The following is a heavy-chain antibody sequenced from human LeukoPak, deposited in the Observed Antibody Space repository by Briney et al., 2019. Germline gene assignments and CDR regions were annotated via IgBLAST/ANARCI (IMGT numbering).Heavy chain of an antibody. CDR3: ARGPSSLAYYYYMDV. CDR1: GGTFSSYA. D-gene: IGHD3-16*02. V-gene: IGHV1-69*05. Sequence: ASVKVSCKASGGTFSSYAISWVRQAPGQGLEWMGGIIPIFGTANYAQKFQGRVTITTDESTSTVYMELSSLRSEDTAVYYCARGPSSLAYYYYMDVWGKGTTVTVSS. J-gene: IGHJ6*03. CDR2: IIPIFGTA.